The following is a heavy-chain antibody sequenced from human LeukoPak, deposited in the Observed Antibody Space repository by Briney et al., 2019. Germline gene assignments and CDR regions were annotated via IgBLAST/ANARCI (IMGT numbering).Heavy chain of an antibody. V-gene: IGHV3-30*14. CDR1: GFTFSTYA. Sequence: GGSLRLSCAASGFTFSTYAMHWVRQAPGKGLEGVALISYDGSNKDYADSVKGRFTISRDNSKNTLYLQMNSLRAEDTAVYYCARRAGAYSPPYDYWGQGTLVTVSS. J-gene: IGHJ4*02. CDR2: ISYDGSNK. D-gene: IGHD4/OR15-4a*01. CDR3: ARRAGAYSPPYDY.